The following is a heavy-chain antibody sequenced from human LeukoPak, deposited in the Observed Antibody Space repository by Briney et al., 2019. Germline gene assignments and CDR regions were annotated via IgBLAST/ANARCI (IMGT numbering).Heavy chain of an antibody. CDR1: GFTFSSYA. Sequence: PGRSLRLSCAASGFTFSSYAMHWVRQAPGKGLEWVAVISYDGSNKYYADSVKGRFTISRDNSKNTLYLQMNSLRAEDTAVYYCAREAYAFDIWGQGTMVTVSS. D-gene: IGHD3-16*01. V-gene: IGHV3-30-3*01. CDR2: ISYDGSNK. J-gene: IGHJ3*02. CDR3: AREAYAFDI.